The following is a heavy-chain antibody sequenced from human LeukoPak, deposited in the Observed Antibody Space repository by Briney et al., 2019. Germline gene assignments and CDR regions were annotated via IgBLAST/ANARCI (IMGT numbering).Heavy chain of an antibody. CDR1: GVTLSIYW. V-gene: IGHV3-7*01. Sequence: PGGSLRLSCAASGVTLSIYWMSWVRQAPGKGLEWVANINQDGSQKYYVDSVKGRFTMSRDNAKNSFFLQMSSLRAAATSVYYSVAGDWGARDSFDLWGRGTMVTVSS. D-gene: IGHD2-21*02. CDR2: INQDGSQK. J-gene: IGHJ3*01. CDR3: VAGDWGARDSFDL.